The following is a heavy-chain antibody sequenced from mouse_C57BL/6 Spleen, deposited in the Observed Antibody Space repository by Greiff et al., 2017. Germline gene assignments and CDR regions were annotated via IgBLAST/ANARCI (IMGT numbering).Heavy chain of an antibody. CDR1: GYSFTGYS. CDR2: INPSTGGT. Sequence: EVQLQQSGPELVKPGASVKISCKASGYSFTGYSINWVKQSPEKGLEWIGEINPSTGGTTYNQKFKAKATLTVDKSSSTAYMQLNSLTSEDSAVYYCAREATVEAPLIDYWGQGTTLTVSS. V-gene: IGHV1-42*01. J-gene: IGHJ2*01. D-gene: IGHD1-1*01. CDR3: AREATVEAPLIDY.